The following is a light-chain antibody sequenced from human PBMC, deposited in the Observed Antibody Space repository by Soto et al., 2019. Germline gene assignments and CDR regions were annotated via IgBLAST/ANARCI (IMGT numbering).Light chain of an antibody. CDR3: QQYYLVPFT. CDR2: GAS. CDR1: QSVLYTSNNQHY. V-gene: IGKV4-1*01. Sequence: DLVMTQSPDSLGVSLGERATINCKSSQSVLYTSNNQHYLAWYQQKSGQPPKLLIYGASARESGVPARSSGSGSGTDFTLTINGLQADDVAVYFCQQYYLVPFTFGPGTKVDI. J-gene: IGKJ3*01.